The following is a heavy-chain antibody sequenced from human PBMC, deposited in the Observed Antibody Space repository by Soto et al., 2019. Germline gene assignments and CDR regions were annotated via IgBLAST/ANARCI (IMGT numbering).Heavy chain of an antibody. Sequence: VGSLRLSCAASGFTFSSYGMHWVRQAPGKGLEWVAVIWYDGSNKYYADSVKGRFTISRDNSKNTLYLQMNSLRAEDTAVYYCARDRRDYVWGSYDGTRNFDYWGQGTLVTVSS. CDR2: IWYDGSNK. D-gene: IGHD3-16*01. CDR3: ARDRRDYVWGSYDGTRNFDY. CDR1: GFTFSSYG. J-gene: IGHJ4*02. V-gene: IGHV3-33*01.